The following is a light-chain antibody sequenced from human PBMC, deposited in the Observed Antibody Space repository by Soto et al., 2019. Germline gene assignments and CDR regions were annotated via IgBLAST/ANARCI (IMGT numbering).Light chain of an antibody. CDR3: QQYGSSPWT. CDR2: DAS. Sequence: EIVLTQSPATLSLSPGEGATLSCRASQGIASYLAWYQQKPGQAPRLLIYDASNRATGIPARFSGSGSGTDFTLSISSLETEDFAVYYCQQYGSSPWTFGQGTKVDIK. J-gene: IGKJ1*01. V-gene: IGKV3-11*01. CDR1: QGIASY.